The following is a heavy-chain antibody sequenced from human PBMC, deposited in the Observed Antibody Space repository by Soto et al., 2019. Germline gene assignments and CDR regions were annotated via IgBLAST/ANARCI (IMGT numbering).Heavy chain of an antibody. Sequence: GGSLRLSCAASGFTFSTYSMNWVRQAPGKGLEWVSGISASGGTTYYAGSVKGRLMISRDKSKNTLYLEMNSLRAEDTAVYYCARDLPSGADGPRYYYGLDVWGQGTTVTVSS. D-gene: IGHD1-26*01. CDR2: ISASGGTT. CDR3: ARDLPSGADGPRYYYGLDV. J-gene: IGHJ6*02. V-gene: IGHV3-23*01. CDR1: GFTFSTYS.